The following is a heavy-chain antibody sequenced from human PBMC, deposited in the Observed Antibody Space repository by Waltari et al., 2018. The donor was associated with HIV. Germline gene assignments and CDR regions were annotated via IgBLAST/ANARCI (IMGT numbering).Heavy chain of an antibody. CDR1: GYSFTSYW. V-gene: IGHV5-51*01. CDR2: IDPGDSDT. Sequence: EVQLVQSGAEVKKPGESLKISCKGSGYSFTSYWIGWVRQMPGKGLEGMGIIDPGDSDTRYSPACQGQGTIAADKSISTAYLQWSSLKASDTAMYYCARHGTNRLHGTFDYWGQGTLVTVSS. CDR3: ARHGTNRLHGTFDY. J-gene: IGHJ4*02. D-gene: IGHD6-25*01.